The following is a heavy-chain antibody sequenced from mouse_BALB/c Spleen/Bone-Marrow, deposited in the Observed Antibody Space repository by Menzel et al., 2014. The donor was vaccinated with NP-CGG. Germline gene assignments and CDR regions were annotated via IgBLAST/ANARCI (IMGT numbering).Heavy chain of an antibody. D-gene: IGHD1-1*01. V-gene: IGHV5-15*02. Sequence: EVMLVESGGGLVQPGGSRKLSCAASGFTCRDYGMAWVRQAPGKGPEWVAFISNLTYSIYYADTVTGRFTISRENAKNTLYLEMSSLRSEDTAMYYCARFITTVVVDAMDYWGQGTSVTVSS. CDR2: ISNLTYSI. J-gene: IGHJ4*01. CDR1: GFTCRDYG. CDR3: ARFITTVVVDAMDY.